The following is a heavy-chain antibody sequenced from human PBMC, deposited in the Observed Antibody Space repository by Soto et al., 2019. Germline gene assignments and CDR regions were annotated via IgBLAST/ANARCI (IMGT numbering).Heavy chain of an antibody. D-gene: IGHD2-2*01. Sequence: GGSLRLSFAASGLTFSNAWMSWVGQGPGKGLEWVGRVKSKTHGGTTDYASPVKGRFTISRDDSKNTLYLQMNSLKTEDTAVYYCTTDDPRSRYWGQGTLGPVSS. CDR2: VKSKTHGGTT. J-gene: IGHJ4*02. CDR3: TTDDPRSRY. CDR1: GLTFSNAW. V-gene: IGHV3-15*01.